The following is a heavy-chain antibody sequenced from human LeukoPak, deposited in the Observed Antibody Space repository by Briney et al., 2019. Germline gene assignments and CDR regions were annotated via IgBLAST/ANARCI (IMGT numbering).Heavy chain of an antibody. D-gene: IGHD6-19*01. CDR3: ARVIAVAGTNWFDP. CDR2: IKQDGREK. V-gene: IGHV3-7*03. Sequence: GGSLRLSCAASGFTFSNYWMSWVRQASGKGLEWVANIKQDGREKYYVDSVKGRFTISRDNAKNSLYLQMNSLRAEDTAVYYCARVIAVAGTNWFDPWGQGTLVTVSS. CDR1: GFTFSNYW. J-gene: IGHJ5*02.